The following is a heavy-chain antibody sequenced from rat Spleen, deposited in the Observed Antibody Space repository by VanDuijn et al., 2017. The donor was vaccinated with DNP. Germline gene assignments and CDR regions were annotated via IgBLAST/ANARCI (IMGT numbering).Heavy chain of an antibody. CDR2: ITNSGGST. CDR3: ARHENYGGYSGAHNWFAY. CDR1: GFTFDNYW. V-gene: IGHV5-31*01. J-gene: IGHJ3*01. D-gene: IGHD1-11*01. Sequence: EVQLVESGGGLVQPGRSLILSCVASGFTFDNYWMTWIRQAPGKGLEWVASITNSGGSTYYLDSVKGRFTISRDNAKSTLYLQMNSLRSEDTATYYCARHENYGGYSGAHNWFAYWGQGTLVTVSS.